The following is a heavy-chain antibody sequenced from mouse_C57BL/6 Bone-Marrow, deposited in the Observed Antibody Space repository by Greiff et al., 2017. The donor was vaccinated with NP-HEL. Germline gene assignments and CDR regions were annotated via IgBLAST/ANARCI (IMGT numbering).Heavy chain of an antibody. J-gene: IGHJ1*03. CDR2: IYPGDGDT. CDR3: ARGGYYGSRWTWYCEG. V-gene: IGHV1-80*01. Sequence: QVQLQQSGAELVKPGASVKISCKASGYAFSSYWMNWVKQRPGKGLEWIGQIYPGDGDTNYNGKFKGKATLTADKSSRTAYMQLSSLTSEDAAVDFGARGGYYGSRWTWYCEGWGTGTTGTVSA. CDR1: GYAFSSYW. D-gene: IGHD1-1*01.